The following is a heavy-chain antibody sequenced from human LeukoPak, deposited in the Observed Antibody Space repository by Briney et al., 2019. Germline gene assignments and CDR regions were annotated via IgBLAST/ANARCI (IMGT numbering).Heavy chain of an antibody. D-gene: IGHD3-22*01. V-gene: IGHV1-8*01. CDR1: RYTFTSYD. CDR3: ARLAETPDYYSNGGYFYLGY. Sequence: ASVKVSCKASRYTFTSYDINWVREAAGQGLEWMGWMNPNTGRTGYAQKFQGRVTMTRDTSITTAYMELTSLTYEDTAVYYCARLAETPDYYSNGGYFYLGYWGQGTPVTVSS. J-gene: IGHJ4*02. CDR2: MNPNTGRT.